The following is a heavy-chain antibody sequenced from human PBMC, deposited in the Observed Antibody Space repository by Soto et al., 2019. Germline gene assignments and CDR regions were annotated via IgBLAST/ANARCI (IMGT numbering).Heavy chain of an antibody. J-gene: IGHJ4*02. CDR3: ARAIGLTLFDY. V-gene: IGHV3-13*04. CDR2: IGTAGDT. Sequence: EVQLVESGGGLVQPGGSLRLSCSASGFTFSSYDMHWVRQGPGKGLEWVSAIGTAGDTNYAGCVKGRFTISRKNDKNSLYLQMNSLRAGDTAIYFCARAIGLTLFDYWGQGTMVTVSS. D-gene: IGHD3-22*01. CDR1: GFTFSSYD.